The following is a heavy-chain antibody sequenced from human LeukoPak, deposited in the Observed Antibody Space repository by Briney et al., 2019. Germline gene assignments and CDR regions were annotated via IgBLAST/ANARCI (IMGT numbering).Heavy chain of an antibody. CDR2: MNPNSGGT. Sequence: ASVTVSCKASGYTLTVYYMHWVRQARGQGLEGMGWMNPNSGGTKYAQKFQGRVTMTRDTSISTAYMQLSRLRSDDTAMYYCARDKLGLGELSLYDQWGQGTLVTVFS. CDR3: ARDKLGLGELSLYDQ. V-gene: IGHV1-2*02. J-gene: IGHJ5*02. CDR1: GYTLTVYY. D-gene: IGHD3-16*02.